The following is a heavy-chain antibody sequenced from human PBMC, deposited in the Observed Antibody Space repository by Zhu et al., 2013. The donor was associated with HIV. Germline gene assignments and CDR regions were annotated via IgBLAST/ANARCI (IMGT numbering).Heavy chain of an antibody. D-gene: IGHD5-18*01. CDR2: IYYSGST. CDR3: ARGVQISGYSYGPIYSY. J-gene: IGHJ4*02. V-gene: IGHV4-30-4*01. Sequence: QVQLQESGPGLVKPSQTLSLTCTVSGGSISSGDYYWSWIRQPPGKGLEWIGYIYYSGSTYYNPSLKSRVTISVDTSKNQFSLKLSSVTAADTAVYYCARGVQISGYSYGPIYSYWGQGTLVTVSS. CDR1: GGSISSGDYY.